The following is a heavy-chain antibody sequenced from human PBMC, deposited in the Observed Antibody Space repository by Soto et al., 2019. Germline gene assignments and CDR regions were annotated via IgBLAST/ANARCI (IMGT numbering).Heavy chain of an antibody. CDR1: GGSISSGDYY. CDR2: IYHSGST. Sequence: SETLSLTCTVSGGSISSGDYYWSWIRQPPGKGLEWIGYIYHSGSTYYNPSLKSRVTISVDTSKNQFSLKLSSATAADTAVYYCARAWPGEKSSGYPWYFDYWGQGTLVTVSS. CDR3: ARAWPGEKSSGYPWYFDY. J-gene: IGHJ4*02. D-gene: IGHD3-22*01. V-gene: IGHV4-30-4*01.